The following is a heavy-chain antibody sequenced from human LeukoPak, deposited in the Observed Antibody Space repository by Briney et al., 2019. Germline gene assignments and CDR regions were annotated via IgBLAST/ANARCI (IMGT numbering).Heavy chain of an antibody. J-gene: IGHJ4*02. CDR1: GFTFSSYA. V-gene: IGHV3-23*01. CDR3: TREQRTVTSFDY. CDR2: ISGSGGST. D-gene: IGHD4-17*01. Sequence: GGSLRLSCAASGFTFSSYAMSWVRQAPGKGLEWVSAISGSGGSTYYADSVKGRFTISRDNAKNTLYLQMNSLRAEDTAVYYCTREQRTVTSFDYWGQGTLVTVSS.